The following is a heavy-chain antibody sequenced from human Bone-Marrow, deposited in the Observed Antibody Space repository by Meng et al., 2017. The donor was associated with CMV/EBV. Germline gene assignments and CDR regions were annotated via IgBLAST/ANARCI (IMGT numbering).Heavy chain of an antibody. CDR1: GGTFSSYT. CDR3: ARDHGPAAISYYGMDV. Sequence: SVKVSCKASGGTFSSYTISWVRQAPGQGLEWMGRIIPILGIANYAQKFQGRVTITADKSTSTAYMELSSLRSGDTAVYYCARDHGPAAISYYGMDVWGQGTTVTVSS. J-gene: IGHJ6*02. CDR2: IIPILGIA. V-gene: IGHV1-69*04. D-gene: IGHD2-2*01.